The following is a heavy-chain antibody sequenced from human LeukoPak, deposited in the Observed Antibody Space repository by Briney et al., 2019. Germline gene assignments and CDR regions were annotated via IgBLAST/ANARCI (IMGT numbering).Heavy chain of an antibody. CDR3: ARVHGHSSWYYYNLEPFDY. J-gene: IGHJ4*02. CDR1: GYTFTCYG. CDR2: ISAYNGNT. D-gene: IGHD6-13*01. Sequence: ASVKVSCKASGYTFTCYGISWVRQAPGQGLEWMGWISAYNGNTNYAQKLQGRVTMTADTSTSTAYMELRSLRSDDTAVYYCARVHGHSSWYYYNLEPFDYWGQGTLVTVSS. V-gene: IGHV1-18*01.